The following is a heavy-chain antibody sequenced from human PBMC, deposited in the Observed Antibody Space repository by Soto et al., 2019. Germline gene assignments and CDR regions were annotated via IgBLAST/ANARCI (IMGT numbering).Heavy chain of an antibody. J-gene: IGHJ6*02. D-gene: IGHD3-16*02. CDR1: GFTFSSYG. V-gene: IGHV3-30*18. CDR3: AKDFSRITFGGVIVSSYGMDV. Sequence: QVQLVESGGGVVQPGRSLRLSCAASGFTFSSYGMHWVRQAPGKGLEWVAVISYDGSNKYYADSVKGRFTISRDNSKNTLYLQMNSLRAEETAVYYCAKDFSRITFGGVIVSSYGMDVWGQGTTVTVSS. CDR2: ISYDGSNK.